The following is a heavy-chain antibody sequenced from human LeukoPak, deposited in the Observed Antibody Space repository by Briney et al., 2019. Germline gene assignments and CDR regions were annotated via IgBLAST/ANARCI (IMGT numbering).Heavy chain of an antibody. D-gene: IGHD3-22*01. Sequence: SETLSLTCTVYGGSFSSYYWSWIRQPPGKGLEWIGEINHSGSTNYNPSLKSRVTISVDTSKDQFSLKLSSVTAADTAVYYCARLQPGYYYDSSGYYPIDYWGQGTLVTVSS. CDR1: GGSFSSYY. J-gene: IGHJ4*02. CDR3: ARLQPGYYYDSSGYYPIDY. V-gene: IGHV4-34*01. CDR2: INHSGST.